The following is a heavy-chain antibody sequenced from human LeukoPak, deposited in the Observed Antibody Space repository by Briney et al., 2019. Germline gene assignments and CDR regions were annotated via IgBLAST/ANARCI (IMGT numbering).Heavy chain of an antibody. CDR3: ARIGHPWGIEDAFEI. CDR1: GDTVSSNSAT. D-gene: IGHD3-16*01. Sequence: TSQTLALTCAISGDTVSSNSATWNWIRQSPSRGLEWLGRTYYTSKRYSDYAVSVKSRITINPDTSKNQFSLQLNSVTPEDTAVYYCARIGHPWGIEDAFEIWGQGTMGTVSS. J-gene: IGHJ3*02. CDR2: TYYTSKRYS. V-gene: IGHV6-1*01.